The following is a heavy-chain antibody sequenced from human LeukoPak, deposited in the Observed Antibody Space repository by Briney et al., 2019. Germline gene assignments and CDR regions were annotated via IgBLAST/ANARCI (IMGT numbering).Heavy chain of an antibody. CDR2: IYTSGST. CDR3: ARGWVYSSSWYGTLISYYYYGMDV. Sequence: SETLSLTCTVSGGSISSYYWSWIRQPAGKGLEWIGRIYTSGSTNYNPSLKRRVTISVDTSKNQFSLKLSSVTAADTAVYYCARGWVYSSSWYGTLISYYYYGMDVWGQGTTVTVSS. CDR1: GGSISSYY. J-gene: IGHJ6*02. D-gene: IGHD6-13*01. V-gene: IGHV4-4*07.